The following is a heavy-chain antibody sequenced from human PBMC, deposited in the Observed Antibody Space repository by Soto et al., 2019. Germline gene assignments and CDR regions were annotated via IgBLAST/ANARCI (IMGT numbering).Heavy chain of an antibody. D-gene: IGHD2-21*01. Sequence: GGSLRLSCAASGFTISTYAMTWVRQAPGKGLECVSGVTGSGSQIHYAGSVKGRFTISKDNSKNTLYLQMSNLRDEDTALYYCAKDAVYKDGLWLMDSWGQGTLVTVSS. J-gene: IGHJ5*02. CDR3: AKDAVYKDGLWLMDS. V-gene: IGHV3-23*01. CDR1: GFTISTYA. CDR2: VTGSGSQI.